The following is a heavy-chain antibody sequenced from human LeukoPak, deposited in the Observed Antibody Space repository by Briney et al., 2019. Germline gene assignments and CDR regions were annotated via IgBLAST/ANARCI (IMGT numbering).Heavy chain of an antibody. V-gene: IGHV3-23*01. CDR3: ASEYYYDSSGYPDY. CDR2: ISGSGGST. J-gene: IGHJ4*02. D-gene: IGHD3-22*01. CDR1: GFTFSSYA. Sequence: GSLRLSCAASGFTFSSYAMSWVRQAPGKGLEWVSAISGSGGSTYYADSVKGRFTISRDNSKNTLYLQMNSLRAEDTAVYYCASEYYYDSSGYPDYWGQGTLVTVSS.